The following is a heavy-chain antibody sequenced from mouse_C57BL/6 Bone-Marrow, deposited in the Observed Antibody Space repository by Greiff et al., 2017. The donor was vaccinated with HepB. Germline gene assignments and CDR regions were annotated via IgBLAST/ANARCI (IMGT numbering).Heavy chain of an antibody. CDR3: ARRGITTVVATNGWYFDV. J-gene: IGHJ1*03. CDR2: IYWDDDK. Sequence: QVTLKVSGPGILQSSQTLSLSCSFSGFSLSTSGMGVSWIRQPSGKGLEWLAHIYWDDDKRYNPSLKSRLTISKDTSRNQVFLKITSVDTADTATYYCARRGITTVVATNGWYFDVWGTGTTVTVSS. V-gene: IGHV8-12*01. D-gene: IGHD1-1*01. CDR1: GFSLSTSGMG.